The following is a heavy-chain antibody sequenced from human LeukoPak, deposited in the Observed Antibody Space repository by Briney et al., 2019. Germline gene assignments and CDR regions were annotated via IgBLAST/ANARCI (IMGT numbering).Heavy chain of an antibody. Sequence: SETLSLTCTVSGGSISSYYWSWIRQPPGKGLEWIGYIYYSGSTNYNPSLKSRVTISVDTSKNQFSLKLSSVTAADTAVYYCARGRATVRRYYYYGMDVWGQGTTVTVSS. CDR3: ARGRATVRRYYYYGMDV. D-gene: IGHD4-11*01. CDR2: IYYSGST. V-gene: IGHV4-59*08. J-gene: IGHJ6*02. CDR1: GGSISSYY.